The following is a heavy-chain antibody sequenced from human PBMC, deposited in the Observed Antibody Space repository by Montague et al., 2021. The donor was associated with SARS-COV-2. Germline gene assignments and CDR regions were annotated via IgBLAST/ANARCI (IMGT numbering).Heavy chain of an antibody. Sequence: SETLSLTCTVSGGSISSSSYYWGWIRQPPGKGLEWIGSIYYSGSTYYNPSLKSRVTLSVDTSKNQFSLKLSSVTAADTAVYYCARRLSGYDRDDAFDIWGQGTMVTVSS. CDR1: GGSISSSSYY. J-gene: IGHJ3*02. CDR2: IYYSGST. V-gene: IGHV4-39*01. CDR3: ARRLSGYDRDDAFDI. D-gene: IGHD5-12*01.